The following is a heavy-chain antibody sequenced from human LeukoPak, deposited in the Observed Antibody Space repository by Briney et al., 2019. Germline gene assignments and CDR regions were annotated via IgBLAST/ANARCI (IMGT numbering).Heavy chain of an antibody. CDR2: IYTSGST. J-gene: IGHJ4*02. D-gene: IGHD3-22*01. CDR1: GGSISSYY. V-gene: IGHV4-4*09. CDR3: ARQYDSSGYPLDY. Sequence: PSETLSLTCTVSGGSISSYYWSWIRQPPARGLEGIGYIYTSGSTNYNPSLKSRVTISVDTSKNQFSLKLSSVTAADTAVYYCARQYDSSGYPLDYWGQGTLVTVSS.